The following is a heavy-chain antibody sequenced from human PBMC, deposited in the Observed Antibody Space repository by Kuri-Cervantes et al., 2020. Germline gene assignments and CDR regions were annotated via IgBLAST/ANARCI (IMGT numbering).Heavy chain of an antibody. CDR3: ATLPLGDDAFDI. D-gene: IGHD3-16*01. CDR2: ISWNSGSI. CDR1: GFTFDDYA. J-gene: IGHJ3*02. Sequence: SLKISCAASGFTFDDYAMHWVRQAPGKGLEWVSGISWNSGSIGYADSVKGRFTISRDNAKNSLYLHMNSLRAEDTAVYYCATLPLGDDAFDIWGQGTMVTVSS. V-gene: IGHV3-9*01.